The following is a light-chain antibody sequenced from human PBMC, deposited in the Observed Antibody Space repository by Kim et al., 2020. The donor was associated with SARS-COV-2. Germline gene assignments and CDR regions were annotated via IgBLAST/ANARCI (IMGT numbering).Light chain of an antibody. J-gene: IGKJ4*01. CDR2: DAS. V-gene: IGKV3-11*01. Sequence: EIVLTQSPATLSLSPGERATLSCRASQSISSYLAWYQQKPGQAPRLLIYDASNRATGIPARISGSGSGTDFTLTISSLEPEDFAVYYCQQRSSWPLTFSGGTKVDIK. CDR1: QSISSY. CDR3: QQRSSWPLT.